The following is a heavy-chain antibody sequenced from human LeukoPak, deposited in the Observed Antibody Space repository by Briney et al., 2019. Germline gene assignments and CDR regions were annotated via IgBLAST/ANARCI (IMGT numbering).Heavy chain of an antibody. CDR1: GFSVGNNC. V-gene: IGHV3-53*05. CDR3: TDAVAG. Sequence: GGSLRLSCAASGFSVGNNCVIWVRQPPGKGLEWVSVIYTDGSTYYADSVKGRFIISRDSSKNTLYLQMNSLRAEDTAVYYCTDAVAGWGQGTLVTVSS. D-gene: IGHD4-23*01. CDR2: IYTDGST. J-gene: IGHJ4*02.